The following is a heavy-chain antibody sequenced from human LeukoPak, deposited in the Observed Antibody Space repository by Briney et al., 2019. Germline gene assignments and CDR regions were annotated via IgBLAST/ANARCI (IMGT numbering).Heavy chain of an antibody. V-gene: IGHV3-23*01. Sequence: PGGSLRLSCAPSVFTFNSYAMIWVRQAPGKGLEWVSAISGSGGSTYYADSVKGRFTISRGNSKNTLYLQMNSLRAEDTAVYYCAKDDSGFDYWGQGTLVTVSS. CDR1: VFTFNSYA. CDR2: ISGSGGST. J-gene: IGHJ4*02. D-gene: IGHD2-21*01. CDR3: AKDDSGFDY.